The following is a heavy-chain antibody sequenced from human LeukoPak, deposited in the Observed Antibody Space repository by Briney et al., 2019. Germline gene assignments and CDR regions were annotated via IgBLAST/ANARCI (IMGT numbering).Heavy chain of an antibody. CDR1: GFTFSSYA. Sequence: PGGSLRLSCAASGFTFSSYAMSWVRQAPGKGLEWVSAISGSGGSTYYADSVKGRFTISRDNSKNTLYLQMNSLRAEDTAVYYCAKDRGLSYYDFWSGSYGAFDIWGQGTMVTVSS. CDR3: AKDRGLSYYDFWSGSYGAFDI. D-gene: IGHD3-3*01. J-gene: IGHJ3*02. V-gene: IGHV3-23*01. CDR2: ISGSGGST.